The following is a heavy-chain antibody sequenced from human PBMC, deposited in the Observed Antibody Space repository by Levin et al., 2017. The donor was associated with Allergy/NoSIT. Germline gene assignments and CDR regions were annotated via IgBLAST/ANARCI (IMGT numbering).Heavy chain of an antibody. J-gene: IGHJ4*02. CDR2: IYFSGST. Sequence: SETLSLTCTVSGGSVSSGSYYWSWIRQPPGKGLEWIGYIYFSGSTNSSPSLKSRVTISIDPSKNQFSLKVRSVTAADTAVYYCARDHCGGGSCYPDYWGQGTLVTVSS. CDR1: GGSVSSGSYY. D-gene: IGHD2-15*01. CDR3: ARDHCGGGSCYPDY. V-gene: IGHV4-61*01.